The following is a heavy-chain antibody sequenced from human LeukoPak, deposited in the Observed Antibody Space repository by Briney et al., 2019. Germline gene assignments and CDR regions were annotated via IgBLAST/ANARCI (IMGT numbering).Heavy chain of an antibody. D-gene: IGHD3-22*01. CDR3: ARGRHYYDSSGYPAY. J-gene: IGHJ4*02. CDR1: GFTFSSYA. V-gene: IGHV3-64*01. CDR2: ISSNGGST. Sequence: GGSLRLSCAASGFTFSSYAMHWVRQAPGKGLEYVSAISSNGGSTYYANSVKGRFTISRDNSKNTLYLQMGSLRAEDMAVYYCARGRHYYDSSGYPAYWGQGTLVTVSS.